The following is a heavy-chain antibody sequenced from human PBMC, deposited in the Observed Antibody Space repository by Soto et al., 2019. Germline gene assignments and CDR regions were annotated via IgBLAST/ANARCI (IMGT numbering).Heavy chain of an antibody. CDR1: GGTFSSYT. V-gene: IGHV1-69*04. CDR3: ARDSLPLWVGPHYFDY. D-gene: IGHD7-27*01. CDR2: IIPILGIA. J-gene: IGHJ4*02. Sequence: SVKVSCKASGGTFSSYTISWVRQAPGQGLEWMGRIIPILGIANYAQKFQGRVTITADKSTSTAYMELSSLRSEDTAVYYCARDSLPLWVGPHYFDYWGQGTLVTSPQ.